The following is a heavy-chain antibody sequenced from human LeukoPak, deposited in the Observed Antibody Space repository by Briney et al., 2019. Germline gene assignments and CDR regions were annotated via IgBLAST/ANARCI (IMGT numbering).Heavy chain of an antibody. CDR3: ARHYDTSGYHYFDF. V-gene: IGHV3-30-3*01. J-gene: IGHJ4*02. Sequence: GGSLRLSCAASGFTFSSYALHWVRQAPGKGLEWVAVISNDGSNKYYADSVKGRFTISRDSSMNTLYLEMNSLRAEDTAVYYCARHYDTSGYHYFDFRGQGTLVTVSS. CDR2: ISNDGSNK. CDR1: GFTFSSYA. D-gene: IGHD3-22*01.